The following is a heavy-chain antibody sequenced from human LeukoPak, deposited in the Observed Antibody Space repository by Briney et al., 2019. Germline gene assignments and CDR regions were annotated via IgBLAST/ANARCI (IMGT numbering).Heavy chain of an antibody. CDR3: ARDRIFGY. D-gene: IGHD3-10*01. CDR2: INHSGIT. Sequence: PSETLSLTCTVSGYSISSDYYWGWVRQPPGKGLEWIGIINHSGITYYSPSLKSRVTISVDTSKNQFSLKLSSVTAADTAVYYCARDRIFGYWGQGTLVTVSS. J-gene: IGHJ4*02. V-gene: IGHV4-38-2*02. CDR1: GYSISSDYY.